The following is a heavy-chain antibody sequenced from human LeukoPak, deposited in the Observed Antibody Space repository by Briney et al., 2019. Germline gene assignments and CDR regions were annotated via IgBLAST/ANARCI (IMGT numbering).Heavy chain of an antibody. Sequence: PSETLSLTCSASGGSITTGTYYWAWIRQPPGKGLEWIGCINSGGSTYYYPSLKSRVTISVDTSKNQFSLKLSSVTAADTAVYYCARGLADAFDIWGQGTMVTVSS. CDR2: INSGGST. J-gene: IGHJ3*02. V-gene: IGHV4-39*07. CDR3: ARGLADAFDI. CDR1: GGSITTGTYY.